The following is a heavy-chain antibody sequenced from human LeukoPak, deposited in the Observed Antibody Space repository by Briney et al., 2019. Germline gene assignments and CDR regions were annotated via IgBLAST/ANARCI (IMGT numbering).Heavy chain of an antibody. V-gene: IGHV3-11*01. CDR3: ARGVATMIVVVNQGAFDI. CDR1: GFTFSDYY. CDR2: ISSSGSTI. Sequence: GGSLRLSCAASGFTFSDYYMSWIRQAPGKGLEWVSYISSSGSTIYYADPVKGRFTISRDNAKNSLYLQMNSLRAEDTAVYYCARGVATMIVVVNQGAFDIWGQGTMVTVSS. J-gene: IGHJ3*02. D-gene: IGHD3-22*01.